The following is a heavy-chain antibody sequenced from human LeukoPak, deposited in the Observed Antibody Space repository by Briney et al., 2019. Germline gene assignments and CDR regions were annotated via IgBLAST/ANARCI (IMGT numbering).Heavy chain of an antibody. V-gene: IGHV3-9*01. D-gene: IGHD5-18*01. Sequence: PGRSLRLSCAASGFAFDDYAMHWVRQAPGKGLEWVSGISWNSGSIGHADSVKGRFTISRDNAKNSLSLQMNTLRAEDTALYYCAKDISYGYGHLSVYYFDYWGQGTLVTVSS. J-gene: IGHJ4*02. CDR2: ISWNSGSI. CDR3: AKDISYGYGHLSVYYFDY. CDR1: GFAFDDYA.